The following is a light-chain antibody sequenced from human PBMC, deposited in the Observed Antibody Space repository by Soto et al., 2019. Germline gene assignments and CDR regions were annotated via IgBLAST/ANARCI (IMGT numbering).Light chain of an antibody. CDR3: QQYGASPQT. V-gene: IGKV3-20*01. J-gene: IGKJ5*01. CDR2: GAS. CDR1: QSVTXNC. Sequence: ESVLTQSPGTLXLAPGERATXSXXASQSVTXNCLAWYQHKPGQAPRLLLYGASSMATGIPDRFSGSGSGTDFALTLDRLDPEDFAVYFCQQYGASPQTSGQGTRLE.